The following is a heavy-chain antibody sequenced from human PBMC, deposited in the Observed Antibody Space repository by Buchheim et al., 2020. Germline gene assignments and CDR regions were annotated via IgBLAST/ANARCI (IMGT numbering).Heavy chain of an antibody. CDR3: ARVLVDYDQNPLDY. CDR1: GGSFSGYY. J-gene: IGHJ4*02. Sequence: QVQLQQWGAGLLKPSETLSLTCAVYGGSFSGYYWSWIRQPPGKGLEWIGEINHSGSTHYNPSLKSRVTISVDTSKNQFSLKLSSVTAADTAVYYCARVLVDYDQNPLDYWGQGTL. V-gene: IGHV4-34*01. CDR2: INHSGST. D-gene: IGHD3-3*01.